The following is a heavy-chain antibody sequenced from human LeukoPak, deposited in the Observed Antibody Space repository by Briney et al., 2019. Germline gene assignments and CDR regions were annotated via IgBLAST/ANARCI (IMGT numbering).Heavy chain of an antibody. D-gene: IGHD6-6*01. CDR1: GYTFTGYY. V-gene: IGHV1-2*02. Sequence: ASVKVSCKASGYTFTGYYMHWVLQAPGQGLEWMGWINPNSGCTNYAQKFQGRVTITRDTSISTAYMELSRLRSDDTAVYYCAREGVSGAYSSFLYYFDYCGQGTLVTVSS. CDR3: AREGVSGAYSSFLYYFDY. CDR2: INPNSGCT. J-gene: IGHJ4*02.